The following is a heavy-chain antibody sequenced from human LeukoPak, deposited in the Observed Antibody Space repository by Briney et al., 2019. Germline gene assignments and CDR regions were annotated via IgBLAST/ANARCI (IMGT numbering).Heavy chain of an antibody. V-gene: IGHV1-8*01. Sequence: ASVKVSCKASGYTFTSYDINWVRQATGQGLEWMGWMNPNSGNTGYAQKFQGRVTITRNTSISTAYMELSSLRSEDTAVYYCARGNGGSYPPYYYYYYMDVWGKGTTVTVSS. CDR1: GYTFTSYD. J-gene: IGHJ6*03. D-gene: IGHD1-26*01. CDR3: ARGNGGSYPPYYYYYYMDV. CDR2: MNPNSGNT.